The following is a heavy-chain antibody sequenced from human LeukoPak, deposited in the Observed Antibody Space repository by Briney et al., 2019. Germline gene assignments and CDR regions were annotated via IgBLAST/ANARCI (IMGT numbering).Heavy chain of an antibody. Sequence: PGGSLRLSCAASGFTFSNYWMSWVRQAPGKGLEWVANIKQDESEKFYVDSVKGRFTISRDNAKNSLYLQMNSLRAEDTAVYYCARDPSGSDFDYWGQGTLDTVSS. J-gene: IGHJ4*02. CDR2: IKQDESEK. V-gene: IGHV3-7*01. CDR1: GFTFSNYW. CDR3: ARDPSGSDFDY. D-gene: IGHD5-12*01.